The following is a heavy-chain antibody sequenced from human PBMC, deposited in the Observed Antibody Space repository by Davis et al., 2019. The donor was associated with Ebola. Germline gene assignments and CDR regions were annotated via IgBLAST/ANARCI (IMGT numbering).Heavy chain of an antibody. D-gene: IGHD3-3*01. CDR3: ARSTLDSDFWSGYPPYYFDS. CDR2: LSWNGGTT. CDR1: GFTFSSFG. J-gene: IGHJ5*01. V-gene: IGHV3-23*01. Sequence: GESLKISCAASGFTFSSFGMSWVRHTSGKGLEWVSTLSWNGGTTHYAASVMGRFTIFRDNSKNTVYLHMNRLTAEDAAVYYCARSTLDSDFWSGYPPYYFDSWGQGTLVTVSS.